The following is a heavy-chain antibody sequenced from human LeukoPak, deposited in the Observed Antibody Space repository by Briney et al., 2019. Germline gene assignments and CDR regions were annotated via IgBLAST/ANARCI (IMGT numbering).Heavy chain of an antibody. J-gene: IGHJ4*02. Sequence: GGSLRLSCAASGFTFSSYCMSWVRQTPGKGLEWVANIKHDGSEKYYVDSVKGRFTISRDNARNSLYLQMNILRVEDTAVYYCARDPELSYEYYYDGSGYLAYWGQGTLVTVSS. CDR2: IKHDGSEK. CDR1: GFTFSSYC. CDR3: ARDPELSYEYYYDGSGYLAY. V-gene: IGHV3-7*01. D-gene: IGHD3-22*01.